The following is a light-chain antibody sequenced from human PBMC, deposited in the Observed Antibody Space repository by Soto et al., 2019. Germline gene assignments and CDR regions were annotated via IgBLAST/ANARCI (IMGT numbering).Light chain of an antibody. CDR1: SSDVGGYNY. Sequence: QSALTQPASVSGSPGQSITISCTGTSSDVGGYNYVPWYQQHPGKAPKLMIYDVSNRPSGVSNRFSGSKSGNTASLAISGLQAEDEADYYCSSYTSSSTDVVFGGGTKVTVL. V-gene: IGLV2-14*01. J-gene: IGLJ2*01. CDR3: SSYTSSSTDVV. CDR2: DVS.